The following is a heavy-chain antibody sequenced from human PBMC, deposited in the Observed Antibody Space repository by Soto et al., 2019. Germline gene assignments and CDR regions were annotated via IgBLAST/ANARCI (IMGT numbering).Heavy chain of an antibody. CDR3: ARRVIGSSRAFDI. Sequence: WGSLLLSCAASVFDFSIHPMSWVRQAPEKGLDWVAGISDGGDLTYNADSVRGRFTISRDNSRNTLYLQMKSLRAEDTAVYYCARRVIGSSRAFDIWGQGTMVTGSS. J-gene: IGHJ3*02. D-gene: IGHD3-10*01. V-gene: IGHV3-23*01. CDR2: ISDGGDLT. CDR1: VFDFSIHP.